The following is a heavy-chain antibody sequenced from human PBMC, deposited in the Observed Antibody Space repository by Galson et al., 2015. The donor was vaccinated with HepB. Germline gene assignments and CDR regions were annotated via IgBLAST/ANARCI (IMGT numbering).Heavy chain of an antibody. J-gene: IGHJ4*02. V-gene: IGHV1-18*04. CDR2: ISAYNGNT. D-gene: IGHD6-13*01. CDR1: GYTFTSYG. Sequence: SVKVSCKASGYTFTSYGISWVRQAPGQGLEWMGWISAYNGNTNYAQKLQGRVTMTTDTSTSTAYMELRSLRSDDTAVYYCARDSSSSWSDPFDYWGQGTLVTVSS. CDR3: ARDSSSSWSDPFDY.